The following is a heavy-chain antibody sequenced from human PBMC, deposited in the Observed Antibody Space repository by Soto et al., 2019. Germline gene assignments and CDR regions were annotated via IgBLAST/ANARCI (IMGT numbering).Heavy chain of an antibody. V-gene: IGHV4-4*02. CDR2: IYHGGST. CDR1: GGSISSANW. CDR3: ARLSFSYGVDV. Sequence: SETLSLTCAVSGGSISSANWWTWVRQPPGKGLEWIGEIYHGGSTSYNPSLKSRVTLSLDKFKNHFSLNLTSVTAADTAVYYCARLSFSYGVDVWGQGTTVTVS. J-gene: IGHJ6*02.